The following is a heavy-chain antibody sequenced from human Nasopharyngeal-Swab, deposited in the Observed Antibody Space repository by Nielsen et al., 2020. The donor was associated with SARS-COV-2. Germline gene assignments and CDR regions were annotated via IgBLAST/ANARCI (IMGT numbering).Heavy chain of an antibody. V-gene: IGHV3-9*01. CDR1: GFTFNDYA. CDR3: ARDLTGIAVAGTGY. Sequence: SLKISCAASGFTFNDYAMHWVRQAPGKGLEWVSGISWNSGSIGYADSVKGRFTLSRDKAKNSLYLRMNSLRAEDTAVYYCARDLTGIAVAGTGYWGQGTLVTVSS. J-gene: IGHJ4*02. CDR2: ISWNSGSI. D-gene: IGHD6-19*01.